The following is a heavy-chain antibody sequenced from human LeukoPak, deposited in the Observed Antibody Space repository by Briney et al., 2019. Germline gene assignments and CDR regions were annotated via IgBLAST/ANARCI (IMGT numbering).Heavy chain of an antibody. Sequence: GGSLRLSCTASGFTFGDYAMSWVRQAPGKGLEWVGFIRSKAYGGTTEYAASVKGRFTISRDDSKSIAYLQMNSLKTEDTAVYYCTRGENSYDFWSGYYPPLYYFDYWGQGTLVTVSS. CDR1: GFTFGDYA. J-gene: IGHJ4*02. V-gene: IGHV3-49*04. CDR2: IRSKAYGGTT. CDR3: TRGENSYDFWSGYYPPLYYFDY. D-gene: IGHD3-3*01.